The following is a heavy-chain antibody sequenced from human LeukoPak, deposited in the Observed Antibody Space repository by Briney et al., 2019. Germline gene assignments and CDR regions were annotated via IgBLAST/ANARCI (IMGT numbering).Heavy chain of an antibody. D-gene: IGHD3/OR15-3a*01. CDR3: ARQTGSGLFILP. CDR1: GVSISSSNSY. V-gene: IGHV4-39*01. Sequence: SETLSLTCTVSGVSISSSNSYWGWIRQPPGKGLEWIGSIYYSGNTYYNASLKSQVSISIDTSKNQFSLRPTSVTAADAAVYYCARQTGSGLFILPGGQGTLVTVSS. CDR2: IYYSGNT. J-gene: IGHJ4*02.